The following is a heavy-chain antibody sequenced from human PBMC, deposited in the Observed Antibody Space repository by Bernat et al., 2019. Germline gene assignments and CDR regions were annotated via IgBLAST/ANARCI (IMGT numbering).Heavy chain of an antibody. CDR1: GYSISSGYY. D-gene: IGHD6-13*01. CDR2: IYHSGST. Sequence: QVQLQESGPGLVKPSETLSLTCAVSGYSISSGYYWGWIRQPPGKGLEWIGSIYHSGSTYYNPSLKSRVTISVDTSKNQFTLKLSSVTAADTAVYYCARDQGSSWYKEYNWFDPWGQGTLVTVSS. V-gene: IGHV4-38-2*02. J-gene: IGHJ5*02. CDR3: ARDQGSSWYKEYNWFDP.